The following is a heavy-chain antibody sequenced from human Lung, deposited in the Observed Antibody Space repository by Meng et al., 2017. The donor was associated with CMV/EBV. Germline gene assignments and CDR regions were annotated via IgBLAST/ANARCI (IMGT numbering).Heavy chain of an antibody. Sequence: GGSLRLXCAASGFTFGDYAMHWVRQAPGKGLGWVTGISWNSGSIGYADSVKGRFTISRDNAKNSLYLQMNSLRAEDTALYYCAKDRGATNRYGMDVWGQGTTVTVSS. CDR2: ISWNSGSI. CDR3: AKDRGATNRYGMDV. D-gene: IGHD1-26*01. CDR1: GFTFGDYA. V-gene: IGHV3-9*01. J-gene: IGHJ6*02.